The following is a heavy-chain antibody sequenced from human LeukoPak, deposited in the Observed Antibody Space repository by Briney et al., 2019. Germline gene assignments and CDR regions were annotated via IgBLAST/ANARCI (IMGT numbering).Heavy chain of an antibody. V-gene: IGHV3-7*01. D-gene: IGHD3-10*01. J-gene: IGHJ4*02. CDR3: RFGSGSYYFDY. Sequence: PGGSLRLSCAASGFTFNNYWMTWVRQAPGKGLEWVANTKQDGSDKYYVDSVKGRFTISRDNAKKSLYLQMNSLRAEDTAVYFCRFGSGSYYFDYWGQGTLVTVSS. CDR2: TKQDGSDK. CDR1: GFTFNNYW.